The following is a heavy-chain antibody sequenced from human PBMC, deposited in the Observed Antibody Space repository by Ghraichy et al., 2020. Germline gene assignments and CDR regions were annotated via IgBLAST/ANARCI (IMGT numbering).Heavy chain of an antibody. CDR3: ARDHREPTYRGAFDF. Sequence: GGSLRLSCAASGFTFSSYSMNWVRQAPGKGLEWVSSISSGTTYKYYADSVKGRFTISRDNAKNSIYLHVDSLRAEDTAIYYCARDHREPTYRGAFDFWGQGTLVTVSS. J-gene: IGHJ4*02. D-gene: IGHD1-26*01. CDR1: GFTFSSYS. V-gene: IGHV3-21*01. CDR2: ISSGTTYK.